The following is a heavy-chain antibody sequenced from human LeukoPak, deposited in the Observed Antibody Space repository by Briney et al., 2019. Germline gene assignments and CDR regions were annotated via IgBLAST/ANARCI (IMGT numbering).Heavy chain of an antibody. CDR3: ARAMGTSYGFWSGSYTVSYYYYMDV. J-gene: IGHJ6*03. D-gene: IGHD3-3*01. CDR2: IKQVGSEK. V-gene: IGHV3-7*01. CDR1: GFTFSSHS. Sequence: PGGSLRLSCATSGFTFSSHSMSWVRQAPVKGLEWVANIKQVGSEKHYVDSVKGRFSISRDNTKNSLYLQMNSLRAEDTAVYYCARAMGTSYGFWSGSYTVSYYYYMDVWGKGTTVTVSS.